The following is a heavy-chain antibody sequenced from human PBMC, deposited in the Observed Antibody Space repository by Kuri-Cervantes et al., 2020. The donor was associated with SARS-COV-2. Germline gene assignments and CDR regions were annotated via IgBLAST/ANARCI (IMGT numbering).Heavy chain of an antibody. D-gene: IGHD3-3*01. V-gene: IGHV3-30*02. Sequence: GGSLRLSCAASGFTFSSYGTHWVRQAPGKGLEWVAFIRYDGSNKYYADSVKGRFTISRDNSNNTLYLQMNSLRAEDTAVYYCAKDGLRVVEEWLPFDYWGQGTLVTVSS. CDR1: GFTFSSYG. CDR2: IRYDGSNK. CDR3: AKDGLRVVEEWLPFDY. J-gene: IGHJ4*02.